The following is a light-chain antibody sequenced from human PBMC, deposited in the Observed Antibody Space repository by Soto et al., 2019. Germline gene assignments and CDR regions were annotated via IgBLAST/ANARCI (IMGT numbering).Light chain of an antibody. J-gene: IGKJ3*01. V-gene: IGKV3-20*01. CDR3: HHYGRSPIFT. Sequence: EVVLTQSPGTLSLSAGERATLSCRASQSVANNHLAWYQQRPGQAPRLLIYAASTRAAGIPDRFSGSGSGTDFTLTISRLEPEDFGVFFCHHYGRSPIFTFGHGTTVDMK. CDR2: AAS. CDR1: QSVANNH.